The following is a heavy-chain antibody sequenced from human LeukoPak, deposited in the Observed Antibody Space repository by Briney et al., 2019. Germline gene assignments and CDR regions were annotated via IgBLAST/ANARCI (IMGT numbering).Heavy chain of an antibody. J-gene: IGHJ4*02. CDR3: ARDMIQGVMGY. CDR2: INPKNGGT. V-gene: IGHV1-2*02. Sequence: GASVKVSCKASGYSFSDYYIQWVRQAPGQGLEWMGWINPKNGGTHYAQNFQGRVTMTIDTSISTLYMELTTLRSDDTAVFYCARDMIQGVMGYWGQGTPVTVSS. CDR1: GYSFSDYY. D-gene: IGHD3-10*01.